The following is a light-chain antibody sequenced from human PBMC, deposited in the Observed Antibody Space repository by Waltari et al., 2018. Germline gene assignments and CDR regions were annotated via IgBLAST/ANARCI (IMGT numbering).Light chain of an antibody. V-gene: IGKV2-28*01. J-gene: IGKJ5*01. CDR2: LGS. CDR1: QVLLQNHGYNY. Sequence: IVMIPSPLSLPVTPGVTAVPSFTSSQVLLQNHGYNYLDWYLQKPGQSPQLLIYLGSNRASGVPDRFSDSGSGTDFTLKISRVEAEDIGVYYCMQALQTPSTFGQGTRLEIK. CDR3: MQALQTPST.